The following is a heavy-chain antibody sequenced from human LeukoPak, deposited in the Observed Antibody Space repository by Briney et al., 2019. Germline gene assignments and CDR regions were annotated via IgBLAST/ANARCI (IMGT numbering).Heavy chain of an antibody. CDR1: GFTFDDYG. CDR3: VSARDFWSGPDAFDI. V-gene: IGHV4-59*05. CDR2: IYYSGST. D-gene: IGHD3-3*01. J-gene: IGHJ3*02. Sequence: GSLRLSCAASGFTFDDYGMSWVRQAPGKGLEWIGSIYYSGSTYYNPSLKSRVTISVDTSKNQFSLKLSSVTAADTAVYYCVSARDFWSGPDAFDIWGQGTMVTVSS.